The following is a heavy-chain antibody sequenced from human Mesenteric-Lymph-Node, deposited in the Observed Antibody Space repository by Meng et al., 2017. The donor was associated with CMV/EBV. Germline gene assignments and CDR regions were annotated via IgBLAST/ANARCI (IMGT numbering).Heavy chain of an antibody. V-gene: IGHV4-34*01. Sequence: WTCNRQPPGKGLEWTAGISHTGSTNYTSSLKSRVTISVNTSKKQFSLILTSVTAADTGVYYCARRSSDRRGYSSSWYFLGYFDYWGQGTLVTVSS. D-gene: IGHD6-13*01. CDR2: ISHTGST. CDR3: ARRSSDRRGYSSSWYFLGYFDY. J-gene: IGHJ4*02.